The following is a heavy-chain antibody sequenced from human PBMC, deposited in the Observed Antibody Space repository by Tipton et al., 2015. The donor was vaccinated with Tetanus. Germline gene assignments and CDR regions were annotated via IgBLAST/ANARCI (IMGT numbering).Heavy chain of an antibody. CDR1: GGSISSGGYY. CDR3: ARDRYYDILTGYYGVGVDRLYGMDV. CDR2: IYYSGST. D-gene: IGHD3-9*01. Sequence: TLSLTCTVSGGSISSGGYYWSWIRQHPGKGLEWIGYIYYSGSTYYNPSLKSRVTISVDTSKNQFSLKLSPVTAADTAVYYCARDRYYDILTGYYGVGVDRLYGMDVWGQGTTATVSS. V-gene: IGHV4-31*03. J-gene: IGHJ6*02.